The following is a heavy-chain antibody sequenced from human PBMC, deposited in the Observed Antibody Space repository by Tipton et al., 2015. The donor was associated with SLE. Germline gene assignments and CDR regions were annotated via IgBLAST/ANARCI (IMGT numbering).Heavy chain of an antibody. D-gene: IGHD3-10*01. CDR3: ARGKGVVRGVMGYFDS. Sequence: GSLRLSCAASGFTVSSNYMSWVRQAPRKGLEWVSVIYNGGSTYYADSVKGRFTISRDNSKNTLYLQMNSLRAEDTAVYYCARGKGVVRGVMGYFDSWGQGTLVTVSS. V-gene: IGHV3-53*01. CDR1: GFTVSSNY. J-gene: IGHJ4*02. CDR2: IYNGGST.